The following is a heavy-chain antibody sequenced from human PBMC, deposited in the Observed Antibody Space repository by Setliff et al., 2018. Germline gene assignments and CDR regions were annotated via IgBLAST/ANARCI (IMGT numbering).Heavy chain of an antibody. CDR1: GGSISNYY. V-gene: IGHV4-4*07. D-gene: IGHD3-22*01. CDR2: IYSSGNT. J-gene: IGHJ4*02. CDR3: AREETHNDSTGNLVPYYVDY. Sequence: PSETLSLTCTVSGGSISNYYWSWVRQPAGKGLEWIGRIYSSGNTNYNPSLKSRVTMSVDMSKNQFSLKLRSVTAADTAVYYCAREETHNDSTGNLVPYYVDYWGQGAPVTVS.